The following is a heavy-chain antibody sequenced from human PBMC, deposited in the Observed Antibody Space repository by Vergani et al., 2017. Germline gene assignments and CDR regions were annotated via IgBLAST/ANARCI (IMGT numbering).Heavy chain of an antibody. Sequence: QVQLVQSGAEVKKPGASVKVSCKASGYTFTDYFMHWVRQAPGQGLEWMGWINPNSGGTNYAQKFQGRVTMTSDTSISTAYMELSNLRSDDTAVYYCARVGTSSNRDYFDYWGQGTLVTVSS. V-gene: IGHV1-2*02. CDR3: ARVGTSSNRDYFDY. CDR2: INPNSGGT. J-gene: IGHJ4*02. D-gene: IGHD2-2*01. CDR1: GYTFTDYF.